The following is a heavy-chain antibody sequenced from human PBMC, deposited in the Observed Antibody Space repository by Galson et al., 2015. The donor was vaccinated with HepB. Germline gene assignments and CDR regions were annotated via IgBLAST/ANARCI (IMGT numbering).Heavy chain of an antibody. CDR1: TLSFSNSA. CDR2: TSYDGFNN. Sequence: SLRLSCAASTLSFSNSAMHWVRQAPGKGLEWVAITSYDGFNNYYADSVQGRFTVSRDNSKSTMYLQMNSLRVDDTAMYYCVRDVWEARANGFDLWGQGTMVTVSS. J-gene: IGHJ3*01. CDR3: VRDVWEARANGFDL. D-gene: IGHD1-26*01. V-gene: IGHV3-30-3*01.